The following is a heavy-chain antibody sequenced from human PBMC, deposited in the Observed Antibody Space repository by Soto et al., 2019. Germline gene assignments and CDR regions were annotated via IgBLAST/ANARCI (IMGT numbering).Heavy chain of an antibody. CDR2: ISGSGGST. CDR1: GFTFSSYA. V-gene: IGHV3-23*01. Sequence: GGSLRLSCAASGFTFSSYAMSWVRQAPGKGLEWVSAISGSGGSTYYADSVKGRFTISRDNSKNTLYLQMNSLRAEDTAVYYCAKDRGGYYDSSGSFDYWGQGTLVTVSS. D-gene: IGHD3-22*01. J-gene: IGHJ4*02. CDR3: AKDRGGYYDSSGSFDY.